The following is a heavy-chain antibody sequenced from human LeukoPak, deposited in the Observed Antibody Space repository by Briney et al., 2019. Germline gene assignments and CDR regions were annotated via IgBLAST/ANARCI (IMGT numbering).Heavy chain of an antibody. J-gene: IGHJ4*02. Sequence: SETLSLTCTVSGGSISSYYWSWIRQPPGKGLEWIGYIYYSGSTNYNPSPKSRVTISVDTSKNQFSLKLSSVTAADTAVYYCARGWFGELFDYWGQGTLVTVSS. V-gene: IGHV4-59*01. CDR3: ARGWFGELFDY. CDR1: GGSISSYY. D-gene: IGHD3-10*01. CDR2: IYYSGST.